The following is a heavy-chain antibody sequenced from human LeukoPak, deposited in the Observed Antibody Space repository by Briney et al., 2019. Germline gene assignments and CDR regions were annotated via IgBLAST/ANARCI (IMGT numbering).Heavy chain of an antibody. J-gene: IGHJ4*02. CDR1: GFTFSSYG. D-gene: IGHD3-10*01. CDR3: AKVHYYGSGSSGNFDY. Sequence: GGSLRPPCAASGFTFSSYGMHWVRQAPGKGLEWVAVISYDGSNKYYADSVKGRFTISRDNSKNTLYLQMNSLRAEDTAVYYCAKVHYYGSGSSGNFDYWGQGTLVTVSS. V-gene: IGHV3-30*18. CDR2: ISYDGSNK.